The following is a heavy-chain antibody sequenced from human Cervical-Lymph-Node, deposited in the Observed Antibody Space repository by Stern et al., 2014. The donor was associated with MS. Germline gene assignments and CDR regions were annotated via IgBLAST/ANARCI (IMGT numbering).Heavy chain of an antibody. CDR1: GGTFSKFP. CDR3: ALSSETSDRWYSLGYDL. V-gene: IGHV1-69*01. J-gene: IGHJ5*02. Sequence: VQLVESGAEVTKIGSSVKVSCKASGGTFSKFPSSWVRQAPGQGLEWMGGIFPAFGPPPSAQECGGRVTIPADVATSTLYMELSSLRSDDTAVYYCALSSETSDRWYSLGYDLWGQGPLVTVSS. D-gene: IGHD6-13*01. CDR2: IFPAFGPP.